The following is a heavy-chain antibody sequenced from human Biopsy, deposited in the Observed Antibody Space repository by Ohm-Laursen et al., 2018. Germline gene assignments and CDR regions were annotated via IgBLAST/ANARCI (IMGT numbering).Heavy chain of an antibody. CDR3: AKDRYNYTPIGGFSMDV. J-gene: IGHJ6*02. CDR2: INHSGRT. V-gene: IGHV4-34*01. Sequence: GTLSLTCAVYGGSFSDYYWTWIRQPPGKGLEWIREINHSGRTNYNPSLKSRVTISVDTSKNQFSLKVRSVTASDTAVYYCAKDRYNYTPIGGFSMDVWGQGTTVTVSS. D-gene: IGHD5-18*01. CDR1: GGSFSDYY.